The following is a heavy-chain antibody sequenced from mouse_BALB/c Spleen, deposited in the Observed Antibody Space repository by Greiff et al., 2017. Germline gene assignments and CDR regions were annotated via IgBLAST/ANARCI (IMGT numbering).Heavy chain of an antibody. CDR2: INPSNGGT. J-gene: IGHJ3*01. CDR1: GYTFTSYY. CDR3: TREGTGAWFAY. V-gene: IGHV1S81*02. Sequence: QVQLQQSGAELVKPGASVKLSCKASGYTFTSYYMYWVKQRPRQGLEWIGEINPSNGGTNFNEKFKSKATLTVDKSSSTAYMQLSSLTSEDSAVYYCTREGTGAWFAYWGQGTLVTVSA. D-gene: IGHD2-14*01.